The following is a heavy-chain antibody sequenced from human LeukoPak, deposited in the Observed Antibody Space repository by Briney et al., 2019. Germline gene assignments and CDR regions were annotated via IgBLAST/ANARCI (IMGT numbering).Heavy chain of an antibody. CDR1: GFIFSDYS. V-gene: IGHV3-21*01. J-gene: IGHJ4*02. CDR2: IGGGHDVE. CDR3: VRDLTARNYFDS. Sequence: GGSLRLSCAASGFIFSDYSMNWVRQAPGKGLEWVSSIGGGHDVEHYADSAKGRFTISRDDAKKLVFLQMNTLRVEDTAIYYCVRDLTARNYFDSWGQGTLVTVSS. D-gene: IGHD2-21*02.